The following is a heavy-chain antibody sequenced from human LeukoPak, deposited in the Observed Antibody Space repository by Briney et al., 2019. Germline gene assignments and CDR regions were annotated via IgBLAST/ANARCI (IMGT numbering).Heavy chain of an antibody. Sequence: PSETLSLTCTVSGVSISSSSYYWGWIRQPPGKGLEWIGCIDYSGSTYYNPALKSRVTISVDTSKSQFSLNLSSVTAADTAVDYCARRVDIVATTYFDYWGQGTLVTVSS. V-gene: IGHV4-39*01. D-gene: IGHD5-12*01. CDR3: ARRVDIVATTYFDY. CDR2: IDYSGST. J-gene: IGHJ4*02. CDR1: GVSISSSSYY.